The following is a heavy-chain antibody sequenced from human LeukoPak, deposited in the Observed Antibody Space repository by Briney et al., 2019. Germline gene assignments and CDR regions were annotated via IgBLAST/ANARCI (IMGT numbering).Heavy chain of an antibody. V-gene: IGHV4-39*01. CDR2: IYYTGST. CDR3: VYTIFGADNTGEPGA. CDR1: GGSISSISYY. J-gene: IGHJ4*02. D-gene: IGHD3-3*01. Sequence: PSETLSLTCTVSGGSISSISYYWGWVRQPPGKGLGWVGSIYYTGSTYYDPSLASRVTISVDTSKNQFSLKVTSVTAADTSFYYFVYTIFGADNTGEPGAWGQGTLVTVSS.